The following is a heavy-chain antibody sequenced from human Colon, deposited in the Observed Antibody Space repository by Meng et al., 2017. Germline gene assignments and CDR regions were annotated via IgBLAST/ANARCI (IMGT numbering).Heavy chain of an antibody. CDR1: GVSFGNYF. J-gene: IGHJ4*02. CDR3: AGGVGTIQRGYCSGGSCSSDY. D-gene: IGHD2-15*01. V-gene: IGHV4-34*01. CDR2: ISLGGST. Sequence: SETLSLTCATYGVSFGNYFWSWIRQSPGKGLEWIGEISLGGSTNYNPSLKGRVTISRDMSKNQFSLNLTSVTAADTAVYYCAGGVGTIQRGYCSGGSCSSDYWGQGILVTVSS.